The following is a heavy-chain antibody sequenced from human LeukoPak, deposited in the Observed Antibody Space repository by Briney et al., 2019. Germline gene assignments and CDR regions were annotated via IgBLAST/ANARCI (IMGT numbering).Heavy chain of an antibody. CDR3: AREGGSSGWYRVY. CDR2: ISYDGSKK. CDR1: GFTFSSYA. V-gene: IGHV3-30-3*01. D-gene: IGHD6-19*01. Sequence: GGSLRLSCAASGFTFSSYAMHWVRQAPGKGREWVAVISYDGSKKYYADSVKGRFTISRDNSKNTLYLQINSLRAEDTAVYYCAREGGSSGWYRVYWGQGTLVTVSS. J-gene: IGHJ4*02.